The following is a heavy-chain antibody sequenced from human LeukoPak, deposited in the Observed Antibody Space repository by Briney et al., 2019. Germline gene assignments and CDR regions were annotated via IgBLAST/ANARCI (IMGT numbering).Heavy chain of an antibody. Sequence: GASVKVSCKASGGTFSSYAISWVRQAPGQGLEWVGGIIPIFGTANYAQKFQGRVTITADESTSTAYMELSSLRSEDTAVYYCASPWGYANYYYYYGMDVWGQGATVTVSS. CDR1: GGTFSSYA. CDR2: IIPIFGTA. V-gene: IGHV1-69*13. D-gene: IGHD3-16*01. CDR3: ASPWGYANYYYYYGMDV. J-gene: IGHJ6*02.